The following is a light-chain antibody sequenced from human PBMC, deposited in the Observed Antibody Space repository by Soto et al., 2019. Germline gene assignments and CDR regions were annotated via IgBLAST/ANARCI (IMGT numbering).Light chain of an antibody. Sequence: IPMTQSPSSLSASVGDRVTITCRASQSISSYLSWYQQKPGKAPKLLIYAASSLQSGVPSRFSGSGSGTEFTLTISSLQPDDFATYYCQQYNSYWTFGPGTKVDI. J-gene: IGKJ1*01. CDR2: AAS. CDR3: QQYNSYWT. CDR1: QSISSY. V-gene: IGKV1-5*01.